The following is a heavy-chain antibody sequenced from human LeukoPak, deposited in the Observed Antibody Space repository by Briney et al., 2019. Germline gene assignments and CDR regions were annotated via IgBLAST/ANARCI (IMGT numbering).Heavy chain of an antibody. Sequence: GGSLRLSCAASGFTFSSYAMSWVRQAPGKGLEWVSAISGSGGSTYYADSVKGRFTISRDNSKNTLYLQMNRLRAEDTAVYYCAKSHEQKYCSSTNCYGDYWGQGTLVTVSS. D-gene: IGHD2-2*01. V-gene: IGHV3-23*01. CDR1: GFTFSSYA. CDR2: ISGSGGST. J-gene: IGHJ4*02. CDR3: AKSHEQKYCSSTNCYGDY.